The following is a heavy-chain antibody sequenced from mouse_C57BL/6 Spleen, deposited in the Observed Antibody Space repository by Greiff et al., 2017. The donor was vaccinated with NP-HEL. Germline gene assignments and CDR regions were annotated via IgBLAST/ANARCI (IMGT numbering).Heavy chain of an antibody. Sequence: QVQLQQPGAELVKPGASVKMSCKASGYTFTSYWITWVKQRPGQGLEWIGDIYPGSGSTTYNEKFKSKATLTVDTSSSTAYMQLSSLTSEDSAVYYCARGYDYVNYYAMDYWGQGTSVTVSS. D-gene: IGHD2-4*01. V-gene: IGHV1-55*01. CDR3: ARGYDYVNYYAMDY. J-gene: IGHJ4*01. CDR1: GYTFTSYW. CDR2: IYPGSGST.